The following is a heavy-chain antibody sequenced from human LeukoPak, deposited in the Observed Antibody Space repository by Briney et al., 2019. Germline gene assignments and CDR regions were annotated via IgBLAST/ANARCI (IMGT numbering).Heavy chain of an antibody. CDR2: IRYDGNNK. CDR3: AKVDLQ. J-gene: IGHJ4*02. V-gene: IGHV3-30*02. CDR1: GFTFSSYG. Sequence: GGSLRLSCAASGFTFSSYGMHWVRQAPGKGLEWVAFIRYDGNNKYYADSVKGQFTISRDNSKNTMYLQMNSLRAEDTAVYYCAKVDLQWGQGTLVTVSS.